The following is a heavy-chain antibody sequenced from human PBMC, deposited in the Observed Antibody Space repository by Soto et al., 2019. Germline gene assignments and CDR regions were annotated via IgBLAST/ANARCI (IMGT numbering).Heavy chain of an antibody. CDR1: GFTVSSNY. V-gene: IGHV3-53*01. CDR2: IYSGGGT. D-gene: IGHD6-6*01. J-gene: IGHJ4*02. Sequence: GGSLRLSCAASGFTVSSNYVSWVRQAPGKGLEWVSIIYSGGGTYYADSVKGRFTISRDTSKNTLYLQMNSLRAEDTAVYYCARGSETFDYWGQGTLVTVSS. CDR3: ARGSETFDY.